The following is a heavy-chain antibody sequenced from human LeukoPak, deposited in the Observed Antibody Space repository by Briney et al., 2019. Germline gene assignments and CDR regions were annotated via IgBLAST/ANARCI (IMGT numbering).Heavy chain of an antibody. D-gene: IGHD3-10*01. CDR1: GFAFSTYW. V-gene: IGHV3-7*01. CDR3: ARGRGPFDP. J-gene: IGHJ5*02. CDR2: IKEDGSEI. Sequence: GGSLRLSCAASGFAFSTYWMTWVRQAPGKGLEWVANIKEDGSEIYYVDSVKGRFTVSRDNAKNSLYLQMNSLRAEDTAVYYCARGRGPFDPWGQGTLVTVSS.